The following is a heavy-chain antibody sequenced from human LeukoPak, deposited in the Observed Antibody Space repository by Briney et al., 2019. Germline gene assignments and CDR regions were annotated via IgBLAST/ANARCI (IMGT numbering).Heavy chain of an antibody. CDR1: GFTLTKSA. D-gene: IGHD1-26*01. J-gene: IGHJ4*02. Sequence: SVKVSCKASGFTLTKSAMQWVRQARGQRLEWIGWSVVGSGNTDYAQKFQDRVTITRDLSAGTTYLEVSSLRSDDTAVYYCAASLGSTTGDYYLDAWGQGTRVTVSS. V-gene: IGHV1-58*02. CDR2: SVVGSGNT. CDR3: AASLGSTTGDYYLDA.